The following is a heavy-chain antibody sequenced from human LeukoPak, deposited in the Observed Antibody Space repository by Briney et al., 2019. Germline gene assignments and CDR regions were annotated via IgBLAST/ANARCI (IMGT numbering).Heavy chain of an antibody. CDR1: GYTFTGNY. Sequence: ASVKVSCKASGYTFTGNYIHWVRQAPGQGLEWMGWINPNNGGTVYAQRFQGRVTMTRDTSISIAYMDLNRLTSDDTAVYYCARGAGSSWFDYWGQGTLVTVSS. CDR2: INPNNGGT. D-gene: IGHD6-13*01. CDR3: ARGAGSSWFDY. V-gene: IGHV1-2*02. J-gene: IGHJ4*02.